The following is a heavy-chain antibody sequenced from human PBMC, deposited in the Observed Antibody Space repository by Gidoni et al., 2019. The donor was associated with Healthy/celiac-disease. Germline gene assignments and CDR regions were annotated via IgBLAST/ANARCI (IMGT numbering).Heavy chain of an antibody. J-gene: IGHJ4*02. CDR1: GFPFSSYA. Sequence: EVQLLESGGGLVQPGGSLRLSCAASGFPFSSYARSWVRQAPGKGLEWVSAISGSGGSTYYADSVKGRFTISRDNSKNTRYLQMNSLRAEDTAVYYCAKDPNYDFWSGYYDYWGQGTLVTVSS. D-gene: IGHD3-3*01. V-gene: IGHV3-23*01. CDR3: AKDPNYDFWSGYYDY. CDR2: ISGSGGST.